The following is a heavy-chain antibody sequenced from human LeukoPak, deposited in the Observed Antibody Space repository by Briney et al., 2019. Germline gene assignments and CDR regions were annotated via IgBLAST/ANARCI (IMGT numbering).Heavy chain of an antibody. Sequence: ASVTVSFKASGYTFTSYDISWVRQATAQGLEWMGWLNPRNGNTGSAEKFQGRVTVTRDASISTVYMELSSLRSEDTAVYYCARSLSSHYDALTGYYTRAFDIWGQGTMVTVSS. CDR1: GYTFTSYD. J-gene: IGHJ3*02. CDR2: LNPRNGNT. V-gene: IGHV1-8*01. D-gene: IGHD3-9*01. CDR3: ARSLSSHYDALTGYYTRAFDI.